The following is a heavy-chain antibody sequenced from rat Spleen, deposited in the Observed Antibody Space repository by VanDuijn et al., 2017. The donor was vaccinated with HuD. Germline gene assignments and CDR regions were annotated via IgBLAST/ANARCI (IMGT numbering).Heavy chain of an antibody. CDR1: GLTFSNYD. J-gene: IGHJ3*01. V-gene: IGHV5S13*01. Sequence: EVQLVESDGGLVQPGRSLKLSCAVSGLTFSNYDMAWVRQAPTKGLEWIASISSDGDNTYYRDSVKGRFTISRDNAKNTQYLQMDSLRSEDTATYYCARHGGLRNWFAYWGQGTLVTVSS. CDR2: ISSDGDNT. CDR3: ARHGGLRNWFAY. D-gene: IGHD1-11*01.